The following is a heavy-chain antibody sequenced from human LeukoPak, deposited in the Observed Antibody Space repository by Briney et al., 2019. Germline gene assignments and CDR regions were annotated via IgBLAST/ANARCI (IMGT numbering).Heavy chain of an antibody. CDR3: ARDRVTMVRGVIKGFDP. J-gene: IGHJ5*02. D-gene: IGHD3-10*01. CDR1: GYKFSSYD. CDR2: INPNSGGT. Sequence: GPSVNVSCKGSGYKFSSYDISWVSHAPGQWLEWMEWINPNSGGTNYAQKFQGRVTMTRDTSISTAYMELSRLRSDDTAVYYCARDRVTMVRGVIKGFDPWGQGTLVTVSS. V-gene: IGHV1-2*02.